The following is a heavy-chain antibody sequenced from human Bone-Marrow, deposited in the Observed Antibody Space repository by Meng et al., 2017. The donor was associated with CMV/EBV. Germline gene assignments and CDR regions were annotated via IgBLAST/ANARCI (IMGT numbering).Heavy chain of an antibody. CDR1: GFTFSSYG. V-gene: IGHV3-30*02. J-gene: IGHJ3*01. D-gene: IGHD1-20*01. CDR2: IRYDGSNK. CDR3: AKDRGITGTTSH. Sequence: GGSLRLSCAASGFTFSSYGMHWVRQAPGKGLEGVAFIRYDGSNKYYADSVKGRFTISRDNSKNTLYLQMNSLRAEDRAVYYCAKDRGITGTTSHWGQGTMVTVSS.